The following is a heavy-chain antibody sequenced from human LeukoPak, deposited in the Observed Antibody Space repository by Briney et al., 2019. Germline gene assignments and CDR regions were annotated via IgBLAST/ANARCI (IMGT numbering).Heavy chain of an antibody. Sequence: HPGGSLRLSCVASGFTFSTYAMTWVRQAPGKGLEWVSVISGSGRSGTNYADSVRGRFTISRDNSKNTLYLQMNSLRVEDTAIYYCAKAPGGGNWNWGQGTLVTVSS. D-gene: IGHD1-20*01. CDR1: GFTFSTYA. CDR3: AKAPGGGNWN. CDR2: ISGSGRSGT. V-gene: IGHV3-23*01. J-gene: IGHJ4*02.